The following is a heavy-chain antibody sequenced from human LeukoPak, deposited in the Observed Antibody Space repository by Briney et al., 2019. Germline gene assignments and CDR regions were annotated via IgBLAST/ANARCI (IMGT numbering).Heavy chain of an antibody. CDR2: IYYSGST. V-gene: IGHV4-31*03. J-gene: IGHJ4*02. CDR3: ARGGGGNLDY. D-gene: IGHD3-16*01. CDR1: GGSISSGGYY. Sequence: SETLSLTCTVSGGSISSGGYYWSWIRQHPGKGLEWIGYIYYSGSTYYNPSLKSRVTISVDTSKDQFSLKLSSVTAADTAVYYCARGGGGNLDYWGQGTLVTVSS.